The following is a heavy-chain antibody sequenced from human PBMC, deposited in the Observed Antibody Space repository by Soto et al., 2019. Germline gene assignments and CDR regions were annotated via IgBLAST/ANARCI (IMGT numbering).Heavy chain of an antibody. Sequence: QVQLVQSGAEVKKPGASVKVSCKVSGYTLTELSMHWVRQAPGKGLEWMGGFDPEDGETIYAQKFQGRVTMTEDTSTDTAYMELSSLRSEDTAVYYCATIITMVRGVHPHWYFDLWGRGTLVTVSS. CDR1: GYTLTELS. J-gene: IGHJ2*01. V-gene: IGHV1-24*01. CDR2: FDPEDGET. D-gene: IGHD3-10*01. CDR3: ATIITMVRGVHPHWYFDL.